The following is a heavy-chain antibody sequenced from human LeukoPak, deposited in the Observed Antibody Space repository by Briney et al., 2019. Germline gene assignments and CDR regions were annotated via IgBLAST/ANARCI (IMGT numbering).Heavy chain of an antibody. J-gene: IGHJ4*02. D-gene: IGHD4-17*01. V-gene: IGHV1-18*01. CDR2: ISAYNGNT. CDR3: ARENGAHDYGDFGVTEIDY. CDR1: GYTFTSYA. Sequence: ASVKVSCKASGYTFTSYAMNWVRQAPGQGLEWMGWISAYNGNTNYAQKLQGRVTMTTDTSTSTAYMELRSLRSDDTAVYYCARENGAHDYGDFGVTEIDYWGQGTLVTVSS.